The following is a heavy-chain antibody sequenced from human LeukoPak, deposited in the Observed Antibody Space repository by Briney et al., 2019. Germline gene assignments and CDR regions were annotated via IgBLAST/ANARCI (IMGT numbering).Heavy chain of an antibody. CDR2: ISAYNGNT. CDR1: GYTFPNYG. Sequence: ASVKVSCKASGYTFPNYGISWVRQAPGQGLEWMGWISAYNGNTNYAQKLQGRVTMTRDTSTSTVYMELSSLRSEDTAVYYCARYQSLEMATGWRYFDYWGQGTLVAVSS. D-gene: IGHD5-24*01. J-gene: IGHJ4*02. V-gene: IGHV1-18*01. CDR3: ARYQSLEMATGWRYFDY.